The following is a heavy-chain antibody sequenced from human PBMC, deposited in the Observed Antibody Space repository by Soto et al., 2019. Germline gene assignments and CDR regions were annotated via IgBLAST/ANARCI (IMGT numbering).Heavy chain of an antibody. CDR1: GYTFTSYD. Sequence: QVQLVQSGAEVRTPGASVKVSCKASGYTFTSYDINWVRQATGQGPEWMGWMNPDSGDTGYVQTFQGRVTMTRDTAISRAYMELSNLRSDDTAVYYCARSVGGSNVNFDYWGQGTLVTVSS. CDR3: ARSVGGSNVNFDY. J-gene: IGHJ4*02. CDR2: MNPDSGDT. D-gene: IGHD2-8*01. V-gene: IGHV1-8*01.